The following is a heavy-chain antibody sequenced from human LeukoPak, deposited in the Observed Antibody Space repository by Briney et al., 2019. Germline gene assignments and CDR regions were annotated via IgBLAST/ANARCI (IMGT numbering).Heavy chain of an antibody. J-gene: IGHJ4*02. CDR1: GFTFSDYY. CDR3: AKVRQQLVLVFDY. CDR2: ISSSGSTI. D-gene: IGHD6-13*01. V-gene: IGHV3-11*01. Sequence: KPGGSLRLSCAASGFTFSDYYMSWIRQAPGKGLEWVSYISSSGSTIYYADSVKGRFTISRDNSKNTLYLQMNSLRAEDTAVYYCAKVRQQLVLVFDYWGQGTLVTVSS.